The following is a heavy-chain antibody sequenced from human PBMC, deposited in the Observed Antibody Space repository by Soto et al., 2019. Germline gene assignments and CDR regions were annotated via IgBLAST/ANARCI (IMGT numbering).Heavy chain of an antibody. CDR1: GASISGYY. Sequence: SETLSLTCTVSGASISGYYWSWIRKSAGKGLEWIGRIYATGTTDYNPSLKSRVMMSVDTSKKQFSLKLRSVTAADTAVYYCVRDGTKTVRDWFDPWGQGISVTVSS. CDR2: IYATGTT. D-gene: IGHD1-1*01. CDR3: VRDGTKTVRDWFDP. V-gene: IGHV4-4*07. J-gene: IGHJ5*02.